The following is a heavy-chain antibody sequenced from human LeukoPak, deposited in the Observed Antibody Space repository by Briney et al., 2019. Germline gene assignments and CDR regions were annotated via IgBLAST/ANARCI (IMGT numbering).Heavy chain of an antibody. CDR3: ARDQEDIVVVPAASAKCYYYYYMDV. Sequence: GGSLRLSCAASGFTFSSYWMSWVRQAPGKGLEWVANINQDGSEKYYVDSVKGRFTISRDNAKNSLYLQMNSLRAEDTAVYYCARDQEDIVVVPAASAKCYYYYYMDVWGKGTTVTISS. J-gene: IGHJ6*03. D-gene: IGHD2-2*01. CDR1: GFTFSSYW. CDR2: INQDGSEK. V-gene: IGHV3-7*01.